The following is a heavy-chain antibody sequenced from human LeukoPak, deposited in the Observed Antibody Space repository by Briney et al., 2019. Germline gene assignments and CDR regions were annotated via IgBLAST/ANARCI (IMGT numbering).Heavy chain of an antibody. J-gene: IGHJ4*02. Sequence: SETLSLTCSVSGDSINSDYWSWVRQPPGKGLEWIGYIYYSGSSTNYNPSLKSRVTISVDTSKNQFSLKLSSVTAADTAVYYCASAPHVNYFDFWGQGALVTVST. CDR1: GDSINSDY. D-gene: IGHD2/OR15-2a*01. V-gene: IGHV4-59*12. CDR2: IYYSGSST. CDR3: ASAPHVNYFDF.